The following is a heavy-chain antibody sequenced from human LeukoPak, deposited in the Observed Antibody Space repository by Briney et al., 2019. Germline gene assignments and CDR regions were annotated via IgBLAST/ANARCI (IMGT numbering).Heavy chain of an antibody. CDR1: GFTFSSYS. Sequence: GGSLRLSCAASGFTFSSYSTNWVRQAPGKGLEWVSSISSSSSYIYYADSVKGRFTISRDNAKNSLYLQMNSLRAEDTAVYYCARDANIAVAGTVSFDYWGQGTLVTVSS. J-gene: IGHJ4*02. D-gene: IGHD6-19*01. CDR3: ARDANIAVAGTVSFDY. V-gene: IGHV3-21*01. CDR2: ISSSSSYI.